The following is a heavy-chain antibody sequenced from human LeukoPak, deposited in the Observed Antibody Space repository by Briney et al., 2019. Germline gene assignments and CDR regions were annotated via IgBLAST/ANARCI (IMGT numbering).Heavy chain of an antibody. CDR2: ISYDGSNK. CDR3: ARDSDIAAAGYYFDY. CDR1: GFTFSSNG. V-gene: IGHV3-30*03. D-gene: IGHD6-13*01. J-gene: IGHJ4*02. Sequence: GRSLRLSCAASGFTFSSNGMHWVRQAPGKGLEWVAVISYDGSNKYYADSVKGRFTISRDNSKNTFYLQMNSLRAEDTAVYYCARDSDIAAAGYYFDYWGQGTLVTVSS.